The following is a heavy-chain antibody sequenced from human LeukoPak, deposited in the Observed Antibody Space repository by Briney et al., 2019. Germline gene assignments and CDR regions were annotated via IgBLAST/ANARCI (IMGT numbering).Heavy chain of an antibody. CDR1: GFTFSTSW. CDR3: ARGWSFDI. Sequence: GGSLRPSCVASGFTFSTSWMSWVRQAPGKGLEWVANIKKDGTEIYYVDSVKGRFTISRDNAKNSVYVQMDSLRAEDTAVYYCARGWSFDIRGQGTMVIVSS. V-gene: IGHV3-7*01. CDR2: IKKDGTEI. D-gene: IGHD2-15*01. J-gene: IGHJ3*02.